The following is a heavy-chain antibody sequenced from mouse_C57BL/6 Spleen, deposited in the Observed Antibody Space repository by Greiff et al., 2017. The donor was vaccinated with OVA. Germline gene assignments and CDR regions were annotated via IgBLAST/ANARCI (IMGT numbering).Heavy chain of an antibody. CDR1: GYSFTGYY. CDR2: INPSTGDT. V-gene: IGHV1-42*01. J-gene: IGHJ3*01. D-gene: IGHD2-3*01. Sequence: VQLKESGPELVKPGASVKISCKASGYSFTGYYMNWVKQSPEKSLEWIGEINPSTGDTTYNQKFKAKATLTVDKSSSTAYLQRKSLTAEDSAVYYCARDGYYQGFAYWGQGTLVTVSA. CDR3: ARDGYYQGFAY.